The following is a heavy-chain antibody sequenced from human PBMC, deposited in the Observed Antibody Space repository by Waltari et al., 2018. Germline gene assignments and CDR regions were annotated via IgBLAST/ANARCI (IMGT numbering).Heavy chain of an antibody. CDR3: VKDRGLYSSSSGLDY. J-gene: IGHJ4*02. Sequence: EVQLVESGGGLVQRGRSLRLSCAASGFCFDDYGLHWVRQAPGKGLEWVSGISWKSGSTAYADSVEGRFTISRDNAKNSLYLQMHSLRPEDTALYYCVKDRGLYSSSSGLDYWGQGTLVTVSS. CDR1: GFCFDDYG. D-gene: IGHD6-6*01. V-gene: IGHV3-9*01. CDR2: ISWKSGST.